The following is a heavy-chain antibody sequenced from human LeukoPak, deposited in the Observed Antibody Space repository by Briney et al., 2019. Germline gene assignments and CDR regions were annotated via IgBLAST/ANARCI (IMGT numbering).Heavy chain of an antibody. Sequence: GASVTVSCKTSGGTFSIYAITWVRQAPGQGLEWMGGIIPIFGTANYAQKFQGKVTITADKSTSTAYMELSSLRSEDTAVYYCARPLGSYDSSGYYCDWGQGTLVTVSS. V-gene: IGHV1-69*06. CDR1: GGTFSIYA. CDR2: IIPIFGTA. D-gene: IGHD3-22*01. J-gene: IGHJ4*02. CDR3: ARPLGSYDSSGYYCD.